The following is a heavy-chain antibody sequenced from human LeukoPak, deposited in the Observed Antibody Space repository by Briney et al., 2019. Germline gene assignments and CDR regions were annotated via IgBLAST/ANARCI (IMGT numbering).Heavy chain of an antibody. Sequence: ASVKVSCKPSGYTFTDYAISWVRQAPGQGLEWIECLSADEGITRYSEKFQGRDTMTTDTSTTTAYMELRSLRSEDTGVFDCARVWYCTGGSCQDCFDPWGQGTLVTVSS. D-gene: IGHD2-15*01. CDR3: ARVWYCTGGSCQDCFDP. V-gene: IGHV1-18*01. CDR1: GYTFTDYA. CDR2: LSADEGIT. J-gene: IGHJ5*02.